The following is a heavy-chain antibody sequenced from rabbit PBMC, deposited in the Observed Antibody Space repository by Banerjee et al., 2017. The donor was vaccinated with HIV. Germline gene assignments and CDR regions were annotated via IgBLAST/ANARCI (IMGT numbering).Heavy chain of an antibody. CDR1: GFDFSSYG. CDR2: IDPVFGST. D-gene: IGHD6-1*01. CDR3: VSYTYGYAGYAYATRSMYFNL. V-gene: IGHV1S47*01. Sequence: QEQLVESGGGLVQPGGSLKLSCKASGFDFSSYGVSWVRQAPGKGLEWIGYIDPVFGSTYYASWVNGRFTISSHNAQNTLYLQLNSLTAADTATYFCVSYTYGYAGYAYATRSMYFNLWGQGTLVTVS. J-gene: IGHJ4*01.